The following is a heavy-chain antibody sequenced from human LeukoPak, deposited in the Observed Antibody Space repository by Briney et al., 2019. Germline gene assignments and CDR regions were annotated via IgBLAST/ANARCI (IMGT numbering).Heavy chain of an antibody. CDR2: INPNSGGT. V-gene: IGHV1-2*02. CDR1: GYTFTGYY. Sequence: GASVKVSCKASGYTFTGYYMHWVRQAPGQGLEWMGWINPNSGGTNYAQKFQGRVTMTRDTSISTAYMELSRLRSDDTAVYYCARDPSGWGVNPDNWFDPWGQGTLVTVSS. D-gene: IGHD3-10*01. J-gene: IGHJ5*02. CDR3: ARDPSGWGVNPDNWFDP.